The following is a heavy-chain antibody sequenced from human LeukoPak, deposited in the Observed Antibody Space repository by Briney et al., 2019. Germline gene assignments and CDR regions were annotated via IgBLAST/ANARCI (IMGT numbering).Heavy chain of an antibody. V-gene: IGHV3-23*01. D-gene: IGHD3-10*01. CDR1: GFTFSSYA. CDR2: ITGSGGST. J-gene: IGHJ4*02. Sequence: GGSLRLSCAASGFTFSSYAMNWVRQAPGKRLEWVSSITGSGGSTNYADSVQGRVSISRDNSKKTLYLQMNSLRAEDSAVYYCAKNYGSESHQLFDYWGQGSRVTVSS. CDR3: AKNYGSESHQLFDY.